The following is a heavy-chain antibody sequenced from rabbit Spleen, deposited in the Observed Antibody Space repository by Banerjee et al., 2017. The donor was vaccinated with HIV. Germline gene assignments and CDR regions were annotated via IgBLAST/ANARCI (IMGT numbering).Heavy chain of an antibody. CDR2: IYAGSTGSA. J-gene: IGHJ4*01. CDR1: GFSFSSSYY. Sequence: QSLEESGGDLVKPGASLTLTCTASGFSFSSSYYMCWVRQAPGKGLECIACIYAGSTGSAFYASWAKGRFTISKTSSTTVTLQMTSLTAADTATYFCARGSATMTVVITGYYLNLWGQGTLVTVS. CDR3: ARGSATMTVVITGYYLNL. V-gene: IGHV1S40*01. D-gene: IGHD2-1*01.